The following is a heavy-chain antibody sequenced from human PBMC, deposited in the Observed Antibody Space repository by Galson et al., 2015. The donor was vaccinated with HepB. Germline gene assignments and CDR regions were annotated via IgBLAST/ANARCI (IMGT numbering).Heavy chain of an antibody. V-gene: IGHV3-30*04. D-gene: IGHD5-12*01. CDR3: ARGRGQDSGYDFLFNS. Sequence: SLRLSCAASGFTFSSDAMHWVRQAPGKGLEWVAVISYDVSTKYYADSVKGRFTISRDNSKNTLFLQMNSLRTDDTAVYYCARGRGQDSGYDFLFNSWGQGTLVTVSS. CDR1: GFTFSSDA. J-gene: IGHJ4*02. CDR2: ISYDVSTK.